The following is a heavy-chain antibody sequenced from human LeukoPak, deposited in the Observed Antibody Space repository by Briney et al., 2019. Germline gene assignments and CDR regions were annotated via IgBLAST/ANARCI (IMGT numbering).Heavy chain of an antibody. D-gene: IGHD1-26*01. V-gene: IGHV1-69*04. Sequence: GASVKVSCKASGGTFSSYAISWVRQAPGQGLEWMGRIIPIFGIANYAQKFQGGVTITADKSTSTAYMELSSLRSEDTAVYYCARVRWNSGSYHFDYWGQGTLVTVSS. CDR1: GGTFSSYA. CDR2: IIPIFGIA. CDR3: ARVRWNSGSYHFDY. J-gene: IGHJ4*02.